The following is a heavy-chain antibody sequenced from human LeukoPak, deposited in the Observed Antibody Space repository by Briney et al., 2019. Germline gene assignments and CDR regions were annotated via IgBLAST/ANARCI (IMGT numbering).Heavy chain of an antibody. V-gene: IGHV3-21*01. CDR3: AREWELPPNFDY. J-gene: IGHJ4*02. CDR2: ISSSSSYI. D-gene: IGHD1-26*01. CDR1: GFTFSSYS. Sequence: GGSLRLSCAASGFTFSSYSRNWVRQAPGKGLEWVSSISSSSSYIYYADSVKGRFTISRDNAKNSLYLQMNSLRAEDTAVYYCAREWELPPNFDYWGQGTLVTVSS.